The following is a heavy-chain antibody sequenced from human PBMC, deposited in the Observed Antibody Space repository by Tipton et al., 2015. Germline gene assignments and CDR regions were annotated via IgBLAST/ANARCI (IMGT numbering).Heavy chain of an antibody. V-gene: IGHV4-39*07. J-gene: IGHJ4*02. CDR2: ISHSGNT. Sequence: TLSLTCTVSGGSISSSSYYWGWIRQPPGKGLEWIGSISHSGNTYYNPSLKSRVTMSRDTSKNQSSLKLTSVTAADTAVYYCACQDYDSLTRDYQTVDYWGQGTLVTVSS. CDR1: GGSISSSSYY. CDR3: ACQDYDSLTRDYQTVDY. D-gene: IGHD3-9*01.